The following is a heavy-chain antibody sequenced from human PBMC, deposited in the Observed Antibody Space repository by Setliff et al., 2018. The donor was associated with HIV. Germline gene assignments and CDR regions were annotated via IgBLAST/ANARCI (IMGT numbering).Heavy chain of an antibody. CDR1: GGSFSGYY. D-gene: IGHD6-19*01. V-gene: IGHV4-34*12. CDR3: ARRSCWFYDY. CDR2: IIHSGST. Sequence: PSETLSLTCAVYGGSFSGYYWSWIRQPPGKGLEWIGEIIHSGSTNYNPTLKSRVTLPVDTSKNQFSLKLSSVTAADTAVYYCARRSCWFYDYWGQGTLVTVSS. J-gene: IGHJ4*02.